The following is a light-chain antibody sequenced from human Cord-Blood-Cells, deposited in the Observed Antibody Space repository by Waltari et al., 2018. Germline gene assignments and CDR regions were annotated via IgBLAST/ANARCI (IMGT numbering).Light chain of an antibody. Sequence: EIVMTQSPATLSVSPGERATLSCRASKSVSSNLAWYQQKPGQAPRLLIYSASTRATGIPDRFSGSGSGTEFTLTISSLQSEDFAVYYCQQYNNWWTFGQGTKVEIK. J-gene: IGKJ1*01. CDR2: SAS. CDR1: KSVSSN. V-gene: IGKV3-15*01. CDR3: QQYNNWWT.